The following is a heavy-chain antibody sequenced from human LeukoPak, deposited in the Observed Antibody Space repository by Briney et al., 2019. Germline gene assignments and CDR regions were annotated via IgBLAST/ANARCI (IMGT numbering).Heavy chain of an antibody. CDR2: INHSGST. V-gene: IGHV4-34*01. D-gene: IGHD6-13*01. Sequence: PSETLSLTCAVYGGSFSGYYWSWIRQPPGKGLEWIGEINHSGSTNYNPSLKSRVTISVDTSKNQVSLKVNSVTATDTAVYFCAKTPAARYYYHMDVWGKGTTVTVSS. J-gene: IGHJ6*03. CDR1: GGSFSGYY. CDR3: AKTPAARYYYHMDV.